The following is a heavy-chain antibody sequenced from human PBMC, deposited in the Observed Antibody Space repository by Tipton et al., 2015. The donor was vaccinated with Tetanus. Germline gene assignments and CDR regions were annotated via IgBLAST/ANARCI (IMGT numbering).Heavy chain of an antibody. V-gene: IGHV4-34*01. Sequence: TLSLTCAVYGGSFSGFYWSWIRQPPGKGLEWIGEINHSGSTNYNPSLKSRVTTSVDTSKNHFSLKLSSVTAADTAVYYCARVGFGYSGYHFYGYWGQGTLVTVSS. CDR2: INHSGST. CDR3: ARVGFGYSGYHFYGY. CDR1: GGSFSGFY. J-gene: IGHJ4*02. D-gene: IGHD5-12*01.